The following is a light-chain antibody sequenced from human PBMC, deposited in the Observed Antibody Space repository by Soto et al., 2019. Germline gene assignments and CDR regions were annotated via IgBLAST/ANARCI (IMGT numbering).Light chain of an antibody. CDR3: QQYNSYSKT. CDR2: DAS. V-gene: IGKV1-5*01. J-gene: IGKJ1*01. Sequence: DIQMTQSPSTLSASVGDKVTVTCRASQNIRSRLAWYQQKPGKAPNLLISDASSLESRVPSRFSGSGSGTEFTLTISSLQPGDFASYYCQQYNSYSKTFGQGTKVDI. CDR1: QNIRSR.